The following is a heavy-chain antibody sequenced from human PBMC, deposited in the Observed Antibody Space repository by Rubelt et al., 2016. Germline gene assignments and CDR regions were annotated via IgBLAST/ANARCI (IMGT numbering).Heavy chain of an antibody. D-gene: IGHD3-22*01. V-gene: IGHV3-30*04. Sequence: QAPGKGLEWVAVISYDGSNKYYADSVKGRFTISRDNSKNTLYLQMNSLRAEDTAVYYCARAVDSSGYYYVGYWGQGTLVTVSS. CDR3: ARAVDSSGYYYVGY. CDR2: ISYDGSNK. J-gene: IGHJ4*02.